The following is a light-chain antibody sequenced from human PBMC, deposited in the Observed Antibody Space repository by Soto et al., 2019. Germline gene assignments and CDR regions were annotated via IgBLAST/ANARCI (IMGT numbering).Light chain of an antibody. CDR1: SSDVGSYKF. CDR3: CSYAGSYTLV. Sequence: QSALTQPPSASGSPGQSVTISCTGTSSDVGSYKFVSWYQQHPGKAPKLMMYEVSKRPSGVPDRVSGSKSGNTASLTISGLQAEDEADYYCCSYAGSYTLVFGGATKLTVL. CDR2: EVS. V-gene: IGLV2-8*01. J-gene: IGLJ2*01.